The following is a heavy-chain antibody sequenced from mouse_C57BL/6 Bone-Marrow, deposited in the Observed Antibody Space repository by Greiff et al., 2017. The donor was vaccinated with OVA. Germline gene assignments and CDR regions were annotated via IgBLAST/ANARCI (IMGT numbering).Heavy chain of an antibody. Sequence: QVQLQQSGAELVRPGASVTLSCKASGYTFTDYEMHWVKQTPVHGLEWIGALDPETGGTAYNQKFKGKAILTADKSSSTAYMELRSLTSEDSAVYYCTRRTFYGSSLDYWGQGTTLTVSS. V-gene: IGHV1-15*01. CDR3: TRRTFYGSSLDY. J-gene: IGHJ2*01. D-gene: IGHD1-1*01. CDR2: LDPETGGT. CDR1: GYTFTDYE.